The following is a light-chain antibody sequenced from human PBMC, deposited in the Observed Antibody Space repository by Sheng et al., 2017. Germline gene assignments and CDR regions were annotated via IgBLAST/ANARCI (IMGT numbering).Light chain of an antibody. CDR1: EDIINS. CDR2: AAS. Sequence: DIQMTQSPSSLSASVGDRVTITCRASEDIINSFAWYQQMPGKAPKLLLYAASTLQSGVPSRFSGSKSGTEYTLTISSLQPEDFATYYCQQYFTFPLTFGGGTKVEIQ. V-gene: IGKV1-NL1*01. J-gene: IGKJ4*01. CDR3: QQYFTFPLT.